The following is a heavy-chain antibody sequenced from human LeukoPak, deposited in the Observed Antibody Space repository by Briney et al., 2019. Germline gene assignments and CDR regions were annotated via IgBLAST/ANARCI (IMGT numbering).Heavy chain of an antibody. Sequence: GESLKISCKGSGYSFTTHWIGWGRQMPGKGLEWMGIIYPFDSDTRYSPSFQGQVTISADKSISTAFLQWSSLKASDTAMYYCARHPLYDSVGYNYWYFDLWGRGTLVTVSS. CDR1: GYSFTTHW. J-gene: IGHJ2*01. CDR2: IYPFDSDT. V-gene: IGHV5-51*01. D-gene: IGHD3-22*01. CDR3: ARHPLYDSVGYNYWYFDL.